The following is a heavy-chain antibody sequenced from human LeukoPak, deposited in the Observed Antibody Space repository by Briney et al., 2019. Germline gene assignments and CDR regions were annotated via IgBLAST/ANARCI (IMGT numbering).Heavy chain of an antibody. CDR2: ISSSSSYI. D-gene: IGHD3-22*01. Sequence: GSLRLSCAASGFTFSSYSINLVRQAPGKGLEWVSSISSSSSYIYYADSVKGRFTISRDNAKNSLYLQMNSLRAEDTAVYYCARGSHPRDSSDMDYWGQGTLVTVSS. CDR1: GFTFSSYS. CDR3: ARGSHPRDSSDMDY. V-gene: IGHV3-21*01. J-gene: IGHJ4*02.